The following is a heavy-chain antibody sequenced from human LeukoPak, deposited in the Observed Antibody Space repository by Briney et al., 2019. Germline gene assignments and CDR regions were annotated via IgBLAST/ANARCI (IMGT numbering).Heavy chain of an antibody. CDR2: VDPEDGET. J-gene: IGHJ4*02. V-gene: IGHV1-69-2*01. CDR3: ALSRYSSSDPFDY. D-gene: IGHD6-13*01. Sequence: ASVKVSCKVSGYTFTDYYMHWVQQAPGKGLEWMELVDPEDGETIYAEKFQGRVTITADTSTDTAYMELSSLRSEDTAVYYCALSRYSSSDPFDYWGQGTLVTVSS. CDR1: GYTFTDYY.